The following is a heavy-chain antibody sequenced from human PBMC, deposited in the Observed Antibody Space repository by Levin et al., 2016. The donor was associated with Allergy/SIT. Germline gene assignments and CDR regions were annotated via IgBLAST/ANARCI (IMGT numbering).Heavy chain of an antibody. CDR3: ARILKGYDILTGYLYYYYYGMDV. D-gene: IGHD3-9*01. CDR2: IKQDGSEK. J-gene: IGHJ6*02. V-gene: IGHV3-7*01. CDR1: GFTFSSYW. Sequence: GGSLRLSCAASGFTFSSYWMSWVRQAPGKGLEWVANIKQDGSEKYYVDSVKGRFTISRDNAKNSLYLQMNSLRAEDTAVYYCARILKGYDILTGYLYYYYYGMDVWGQGTTVTVSS.